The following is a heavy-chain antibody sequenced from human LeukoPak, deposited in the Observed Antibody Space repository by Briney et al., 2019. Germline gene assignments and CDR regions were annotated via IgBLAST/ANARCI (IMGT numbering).Heavy chain of an antibody. CDR3: ARGSNWFDL. CDR1: GASISDFY. CDR2: IYYSGST. J-gene: IGHJ5*02. V-gene: IGHV4-59*01. D-gene: IGHD6-6*01. Sequence: SETLSLICTVSGASISDFYWSWIRLPPGKGVEWIGYIYYSGSTNYNPSLKSRVTISKDTSKKWVSLKLTSVTAADTAVYYCARGSNWFDLWGQGILVTVSS.